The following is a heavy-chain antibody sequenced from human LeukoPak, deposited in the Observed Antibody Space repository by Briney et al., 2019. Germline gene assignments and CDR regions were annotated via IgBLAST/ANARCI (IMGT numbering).Heavy chain of an antibody. CDR2: IIPILGIA. CDR3: AKNLRGGGSPRSWFDP. J-gene: IGHJ5*02. V-gene: IGHV1-69*04. D-gene: IGHD2-15*01. CDR1: GGTFSSYA. Sequence: GASVKVSCKASGGTFSSYAISWVRQAPGQGLEWMGRIIPILGIANYAQKFQGRVTITADKSTSTAYMELSSLRSEDTAVYYCAKNLRGGGSPRSWFDPWGQGTLVTVSS.